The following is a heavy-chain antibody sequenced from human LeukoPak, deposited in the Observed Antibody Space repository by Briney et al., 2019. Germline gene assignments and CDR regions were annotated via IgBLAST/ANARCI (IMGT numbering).Heavy chain of an antibody. CDR2: VYTFGIT. V-gene: IGHV4-4*07. D-gene: IGHD3-22*01. CDR1: GGSISSHY. J-gene: IGHJ4*02. Sequence: SETLSLTCTVSGGSISSHYWSWIRQPAGKGLEWIGHVYTFGITNYNPSLKSRVTISVDTSKNQFSLKLSSVTAADTAVYYCARPTYDSSGYYPLYFDYWGQGTLVTVSS. CDR3: ARPTYDSSGYYPLYFDY.